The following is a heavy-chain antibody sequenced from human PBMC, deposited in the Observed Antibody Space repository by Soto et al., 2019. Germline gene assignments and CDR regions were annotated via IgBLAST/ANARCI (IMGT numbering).Heavy chain of an antibody. Sequence: SETLSLTCAVYGGSFSGSYWSWIRQPPGKGLEWIGEINHSGSTNYNPSLKSRVTISVDTSKNQFSLKLSSVTAADTAVYYCARIVYSSSSTRWFDPWGQGTLVTVSS. CDR1: GGSFSGSY. V-gene: IGHV4-34*01. J-gene: IGHJ5*02. D-gene: IGHD6-6*01. CDR2: INHSGST. CDR3: ARIVYSSSSTRWFDP.